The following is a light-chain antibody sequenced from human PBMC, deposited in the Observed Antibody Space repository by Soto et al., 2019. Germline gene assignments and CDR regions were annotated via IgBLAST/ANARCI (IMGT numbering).Light chain of an antibody. V-gene: IGKV1-5*03. CDR3: QQYYSYPLT. J-gene: IGKJ4*01. CDR1: ENINMW. CDR2: RAS. Sequence: IQMTQSPSTLSASVGDRVTITCRASENINMWLAWYQQKPGQAPRLLIQRASRVESGVPSRFSGSGSGTDFTLTISCLQSEDFATYYCQQYYSYPLTFGGGTKVDIK.